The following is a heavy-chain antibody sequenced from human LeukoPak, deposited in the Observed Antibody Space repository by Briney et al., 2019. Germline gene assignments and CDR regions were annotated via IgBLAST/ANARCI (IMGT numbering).Heavy chain of an antibody. CDR2: ISSSSSYI. CDR3: ARDRRGVIITAYDY. D-gene: IGHD3-10*01. Sequence: GGSLRLSCAASGFTFSSYSMNWVSQAPGKGLGWVSSISSSSSYIYYADSVKGRFTISRDNAKNSLYLQMNSLRAEDTAVYYCARDRRGVIITAYDYWGQGTLVTVSS. CDR1: GFTFSSYS. V-gene: IGHV3-21*01. J-gene: IGHJ4*02.